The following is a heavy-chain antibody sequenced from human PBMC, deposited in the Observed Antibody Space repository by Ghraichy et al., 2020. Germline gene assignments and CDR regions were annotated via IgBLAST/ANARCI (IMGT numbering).Heavy chain of an antibody. CDR1: GFIFGDYS. CDR3: TRERIVVGATTVFRYFDY. V-gene: IGHV3-49*04. D-gene: IGHD1-26*01. CDR2: IRRKADGETT. J-gene: IGHJ4*02. Sequence: QTLSLTCTASGFIFGDYSMSWVRQAPGKGLEWVGFIRRKADGETTEYAASVKGRFTVSRDDSKAIAYLQMNSLKTDDTAVYYCTRERIVVGATTVFRYFDYWGQGTLVTVSS.